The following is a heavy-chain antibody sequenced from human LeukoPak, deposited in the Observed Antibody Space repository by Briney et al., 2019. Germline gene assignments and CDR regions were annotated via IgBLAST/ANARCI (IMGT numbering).Heavy chain of an antibody. CDR2: VTHTGGT. CDR1: GGSFSGYY. V-gene: IGHV4-34*01. D-gene: IGHD4-17*01. J-gene: IGHJ6*04. Sequence: SETLSLTCAVYGGSFSGYYWSWIRQPPGEGLEWIGEVTHTGGTNYNPSLKSRVTISLDTFKNQFSLKLTSVTAADTAVYYCARDLDTTVTMKGMDVWGKGTTVTVSS. CDR3: ARDLDTTVTMKGMDV.